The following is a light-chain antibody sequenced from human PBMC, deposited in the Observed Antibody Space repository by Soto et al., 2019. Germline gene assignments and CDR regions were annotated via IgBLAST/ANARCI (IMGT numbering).Light chain of an antibody. CDR3: SAYTTRSAV. CDR2: EVT. V-gene: IGLV2-14*01. J-gene: IGLJ1*01. Sequence: QPVLTQPASVSGSPGQSITISCTGSSSDVGGYHYVSWYQQLPGKAPKLMIYEVTKRPSGVSNRFSGSKSDNTASLTISGLQAEDEADYYCSAYTTRSAVFGTGTKLTVL. CDR1: SSDVGGYHY.